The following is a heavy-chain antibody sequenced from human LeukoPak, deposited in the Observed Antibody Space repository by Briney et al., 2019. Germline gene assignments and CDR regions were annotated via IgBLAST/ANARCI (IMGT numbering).Heavy chain of an antibody. V-gene: IGHV3-30*03. D-gene: IGHD2-2*01. CDR1: GFTVSSNY. Sequence: PGGSLRLSCAASGFTVSSNYMSWVRQAPGKGLEWVAVISYDGSNKYYADSVKGRFTISRDNSKNTLYLQMNSLRAEDTAVYYCARDDLVVVPAAKDYYYYGMDVWGKGTTVTVSS. CDR3: ARDDLVVVPAAKDYYYYGMDV. J-gene: IGHJ6*04. CDR2: ISYDGSNK.